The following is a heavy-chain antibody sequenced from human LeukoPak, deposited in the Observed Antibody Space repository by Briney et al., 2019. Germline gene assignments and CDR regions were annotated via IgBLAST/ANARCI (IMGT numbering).Heavy chain of an antibody. V-gene: IGHV4-59*01. Sequence: SETLSLTCTVSGGSISSYYWSWIRQPPGKGLEWIGYIYYSGSTNYDPSLKSRVTISVDTSKNQFSLKLSSVTAADTAVYYCARDKGRYFDWLGGYYYGMDVWGQGTTVTVSS. J-gene: IGHJ6*02. CDR3: ARDKGRYFDWLGGYYYGMDV. CDR1: GGSISSYY. CDR2: IYYSGST. D-gene: IGHD3-9*01.